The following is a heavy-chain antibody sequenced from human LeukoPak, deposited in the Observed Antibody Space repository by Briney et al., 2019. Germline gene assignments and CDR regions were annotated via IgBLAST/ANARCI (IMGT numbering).Heavy chain of an antibody. CDR2: IYPGDSDT. Sequence: GESLKISCKGSGYSFTSYWIGWVRQMPGKGLEWMGIIYPGDSDTRYSPSFQGQVTISADKSISTAYLQWSSLKASDTAMYYCACSFYDSSGSHGAFDIWGQGTMVTVSS. D-gene: IGHD3-22*01. V-gene: IGHV5-51*01. CDR3: ACSFYDSSGSHGAFDI. J-gene: IGHJ3*02. CDR1: GYSFTSYW.